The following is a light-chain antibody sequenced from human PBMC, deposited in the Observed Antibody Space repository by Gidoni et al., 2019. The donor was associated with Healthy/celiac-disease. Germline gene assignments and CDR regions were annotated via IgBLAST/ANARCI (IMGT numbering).Light chain of an antibody. J-gene: IGKJ1*01. CDR1: QGIRND. Sequence: ATQMTQSPSSLSASVGDRVTITCRASQGIRNDLGWYQQKPGKAPKLLIYAASSLQSGVPSRFRGSGSGTDFTPTISSLQPEDFATYYCLQDYNYPWTFGQGTKVEIK. CDR2: AAS. V-gene: IGKV1-6*01. CDR3: LQDYNYPWT.